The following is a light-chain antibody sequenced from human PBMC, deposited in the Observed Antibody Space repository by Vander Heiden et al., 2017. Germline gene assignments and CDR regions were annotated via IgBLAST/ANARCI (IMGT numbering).Light chain of an antibody. V-gene: IGKV3-20*01. CDR2: GAS. CDR3: QQYSSSTIT. J-gene: IGKJ5*01. CDR1: QRVSSNY. Sequence: EIVLMQSPGTLSLSPGERATLSCRASQRVSSNYLAWYQHRPGQAPRLLIYGASSSASGIPDRFSGSGSGTDFTLTISRLEPEDFAVYYCQQYSSSTITFGQGTRLEMK.